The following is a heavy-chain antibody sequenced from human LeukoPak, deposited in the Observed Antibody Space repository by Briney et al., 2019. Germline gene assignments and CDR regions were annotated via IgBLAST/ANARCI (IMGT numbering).Heavy chain of an antibody. Sequence: SETLSLTCTVSGGSISSYYWSWIRQPPGKGLEWIGYIFYSGSTNYNPSLKSRVTISVDTSKNQFSLKLSSVTAADTAVYYCARQGSSWYYFDYWGQGTLVTVSS. D-gene: IGHD6-13*01. V-gene: IGHV4-59*08. CDR2: IFYSGST. CDR3: ARQGSSWYYFDY. J-gene: IGHJ4*02. CDR1: GGSISSYY.